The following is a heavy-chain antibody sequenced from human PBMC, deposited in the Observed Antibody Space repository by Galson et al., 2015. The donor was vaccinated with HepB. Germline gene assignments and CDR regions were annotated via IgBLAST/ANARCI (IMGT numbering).Heavy chain of an antibody. Sequence: SVKVSCKASGYTFTSYDINWVRQATGQGLEWMGWMNPNSGNTGYAQKFQGRVTMTRNTSISTAYMELSSLRSEDTAVYYCARAGNYYGSGYYYGTDVWGQGTTVTISS. V-gene: IGHV1-8*01. D-gene: IGHD3-10*01. CDR3: ARAGNYYGSGYYYGTDV. CDR1: GYTFTSYD. J-gene: IGHJ6*02. CDR2: MNPNSGNT.